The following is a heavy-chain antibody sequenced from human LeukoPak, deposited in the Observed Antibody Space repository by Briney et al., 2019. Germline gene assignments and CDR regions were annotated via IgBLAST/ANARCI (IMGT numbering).Heavy chain of an antibody. CDR1: GFTFSSYA. V-gene: IGHV3-23*01. J-gene: IGHJ4*02. CDR3: AKDRDIVVDGYFDH. Sequence: AGGSLRLSCAASGFTFSSYAMSWVRQAPGKGLEWVSAINGSGSSTYYADSVKGRFTISSDNSKNALYLQMNSLRAEDTAVYYCAKDRDIVVDGYFDHWGQGTLVTVSS. CDR2: INGSGSST. D-gene: IGHD2-15*01.